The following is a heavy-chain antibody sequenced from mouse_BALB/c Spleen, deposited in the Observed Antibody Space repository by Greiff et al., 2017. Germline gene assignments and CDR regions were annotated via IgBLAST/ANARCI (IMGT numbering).Heavy chain of an antibody. J-gene: IGHJ4*01. Sequence: EVQGVESGGGLVQPGGSLRLSCATSGFTFTDYYMSWVRQPPGKALEWLGFIRNKANGYTTEYSASVKGRFTISRDNSQSILYLQMNTLRAEDSATYYCARDLRYDVAMDYWGQGTSVTVSS. D-gene: IGHD2-14*01. CDR3: ARDLRYDVAMDY. CDR1: GFTFTDYY. V-gene: IGHV7-3*02. CDR2: IRNKANGYTT.